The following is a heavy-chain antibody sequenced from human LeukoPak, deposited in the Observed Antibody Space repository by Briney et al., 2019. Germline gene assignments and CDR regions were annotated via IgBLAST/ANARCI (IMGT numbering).Heavy chain of an antibody. V-gene: IGHV3-48*03. J-gene: IGHJ6*02. D-gene: IGHD2-15*01. CDR1: GFTFSSYE. Sequence: GGSLRLSCAASGFTFSSYEMNWVRQAPGRGLDWVSDISGSGSTKYYADSVKGRFTISRDNAHNSLYLQMNSLRGEDTAVYYSARGYCSGTSCSYYHGMDVWGQGTTVTVSS. CDR3: ARGYCSGTSCSYYHGMDV. CDR2: ISGSGSTK.